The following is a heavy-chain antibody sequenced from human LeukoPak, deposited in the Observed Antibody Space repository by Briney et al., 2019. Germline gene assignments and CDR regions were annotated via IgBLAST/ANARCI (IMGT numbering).Heavy chain of an antibody. CDR1: GFTFSDYD. CDR2: IRGNGDTT. J-gene: IGHJ4*02. CDR3: AKVWSTYYDSSDTDD. V-gene: IGHV3-23*01. Sequence: GGSLRLSCVASGFTFSDYDMNWVRQAPMKGLEWISAIRGNGDTTYYADSVKGRFAISRDNSKNTLYLQMNSLRAEDTAVYYCAKVWSTYYDSSDTDDWGQGTLVTVSS. D-gene: IGHD3-22*01.